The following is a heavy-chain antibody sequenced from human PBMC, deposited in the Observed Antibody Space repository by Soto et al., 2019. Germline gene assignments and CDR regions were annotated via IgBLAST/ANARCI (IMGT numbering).Heavy chain of an antibody. V-gene: IGHV1-69*08. CDR2: IIPILGIA. J-gene: IGHJ4*02. D-gene: IGHD1-26*01. CDR3: ARDSTKVGATRLGDDY. Sequence: QVQLVQSGAEVKKPGSSVKVSCKASGGTFSSYTISWVRQAPGQGLEWMGRIIPILGIANYAQKFQGRVTITADKSTSTAYMELSSLRSEDTAVYYCARDSTKVGATRLGDDYWGQGTLVTVSS. CDR1: GGTFSSYT.